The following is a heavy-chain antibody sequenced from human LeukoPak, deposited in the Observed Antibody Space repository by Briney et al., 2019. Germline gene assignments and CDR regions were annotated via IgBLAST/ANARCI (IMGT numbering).Heavy chain of an antibody. Sequence: SVKVSCKASGGTFSSYAISWVRQAPGQGLEWRGGIIPIFGTANYAQKFQGRVTITADESTSTAYMELSSLRSDDTAVYYCARAGQGWELLLEFDPWGQGTLVTVSS. CDR3: ARAGQGWELLLEFDP. J-gene: IGHJ5*02. D-gene: IGHD1-26*01. V-gene: IGHV1-69*13. CDR2: IIPIFGTA. CDR1: GGTFSSYA.